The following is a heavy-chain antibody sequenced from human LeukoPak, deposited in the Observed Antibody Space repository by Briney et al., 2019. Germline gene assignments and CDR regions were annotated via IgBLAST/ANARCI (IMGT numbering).Heavy chain of an antibody. Sequence: GGSLRLSCAASGFTFSSYSMNWVRQAPGKGLEWVSSISSSSSYIYYADSVKGRFTISRDNAKNSPYLQMNSLRAEDTAVYYCASLVLYCSGGSCYGVDYWGQGTLVTVSS. CDR3: ASLVLYCSGGSCYGVDY. J-gene: IGHJ4*02. CDR1: GFTFSSYS. D-gene: IGHD2-15*01. V-gene: IGHV3-21*01. CDR2: ISSSSSYI.